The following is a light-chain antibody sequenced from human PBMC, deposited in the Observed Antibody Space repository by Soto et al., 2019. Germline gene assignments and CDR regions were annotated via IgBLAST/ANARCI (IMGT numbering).Light chain of an antibody. V-gene: IGLV2-14*03. Sequence: QSVLAQPASVSGSPGQSITISCTGTSSDVGGYNFVTRHQQHPGKAPKLIIHDVTNRPSGVSDRFSGPKSGNTASLTISGLQAEDEADYYCSSYTSRRTYVFGTGTKVTVL. CDR2: DVT. CDR1: SSDVGGYNF. CDR3: SSYTSRRTYV. J-gene: IGLJ1*01.